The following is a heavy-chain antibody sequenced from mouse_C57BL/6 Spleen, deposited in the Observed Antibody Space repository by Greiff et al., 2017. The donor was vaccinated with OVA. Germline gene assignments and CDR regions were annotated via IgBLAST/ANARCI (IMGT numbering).Heavy chain of an antibody. CDR3: ARVAPFYYGSSYYFDY. D-gene: IGHD1-1*01. CDR1: GYTFTSYW. Sequence: QVQLQQPGTELVMPGASVKLSCKASGYTFTSYWMHWVKQRPGQGLEWIGEIDPSDSDTNYNQKFKGKSTLTVDKSSSTAYMQLSILTSEDSAVYYCARVAPFYYGSSYYFDYWGQGTTLTVSS. J-gene: IGHJ2*01. V-gene: IGHV1-69*01. CDR2: IDPSDSDT.